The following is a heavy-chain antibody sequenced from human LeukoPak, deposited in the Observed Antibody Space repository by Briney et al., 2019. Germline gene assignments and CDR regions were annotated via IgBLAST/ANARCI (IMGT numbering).Heavy chain of an antibody. J-gene: IGHJ6*03. D-gene: IGHD4-23*01. CDR1: AGSISSDSYY. CDR2: IYYSGNT. Sequence: SETLSLTCTVSAGSISSDSYYWGWIRQPPGKGLEWTGTIYYSGNTYYNPSLKSRLTISVDTSKNQFSLKLRSVTAADTALYYCARIGGPTYYYYYMDVWGKGTTVTVSS. V-gene: IGHV4-39*07. CDR3: ARIGGPTYYYYYMDV.